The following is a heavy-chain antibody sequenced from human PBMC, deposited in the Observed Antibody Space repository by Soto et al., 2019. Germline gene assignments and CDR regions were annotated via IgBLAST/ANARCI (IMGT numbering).Heavy chain of an antibody. Sequence: GALRLSCAASGFTFSSYAMSWVRQAPGKGLEWVSAISGSGGSTYYADSVKGRFTISRDNSKNTLYLQMNSLRAEDTAVYYCARAYYYDSSGYGSAEYFQHWGQGTLVTVSS. CDR2: ISGSGGST. CDR1: GFTFSSYA. J-gene: IGHJ1*01. D-gene: IGHD3-22*01. V-gene: IGHV3-23*01. CDR3: ARAYYYDSSGYGSAEYFQH.